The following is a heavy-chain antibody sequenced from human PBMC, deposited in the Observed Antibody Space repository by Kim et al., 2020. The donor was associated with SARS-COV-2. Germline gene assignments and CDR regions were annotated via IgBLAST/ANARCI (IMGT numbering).Heavy chain of an antibody. CDR3: AARCQCFSRSSYGMDV. CDR1: GFTFSSHW. D-gene: IGHD2-8*01. J-gene: IGHJ6*02. CDR2: IKKDASEK. Sequence: GGSLRLSCAASGFTFSSHWMSWVRQAPGKGLEWVANIKKDASEKYYVDSVKGRFTISRDNAKNSLYLQMNSLRAEDTAVYYCAARCQCFSRSSYGMDVWGQGTTVTVSS. V-gene: IGHV3-7*03.